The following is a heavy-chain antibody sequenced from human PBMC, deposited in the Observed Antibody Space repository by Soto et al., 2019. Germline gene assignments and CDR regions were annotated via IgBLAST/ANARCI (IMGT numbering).Heavy chain of an antibody. Sequence: SETLSLTCTVSGGSISNYYWSWIRQPPGKGLEWIGYIYYSGSINYNPSLKSRVTISEDTSKDQFSLKMSSVTAADTAVYYCAREIAVAGTHYFDYWGQGTLVTVSS. V-gene: IGHV4-59*01. D-gene: IGHD6-19*01. J-gene: IGHJ4*02. CDR2: IYYSGSI. CDR1: GGSISNYY. CDR3: AREIAVAGTHYFDY.